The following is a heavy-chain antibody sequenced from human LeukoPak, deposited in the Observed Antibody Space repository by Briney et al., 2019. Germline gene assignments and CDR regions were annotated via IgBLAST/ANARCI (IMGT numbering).Heavy chain of an antibody. Sequence: SETLSLTRTVSGGSISSYYWSWIRQPPGKGLEWIGYIYYSGSTNYNPSLKSRVTISVDTSKNQFSLKLSSVTAADTAVYYCARGTIDGNSYFDYWGQGTLVTVSS. J-gene: IGHJ4*02. V-gene: IGHV4-59*01. D-gene: IGHD4-23*01. CDR2: IYYSGST. CDR1: GGSISSYY. CDR3: ARGTIDGNSYFDY.